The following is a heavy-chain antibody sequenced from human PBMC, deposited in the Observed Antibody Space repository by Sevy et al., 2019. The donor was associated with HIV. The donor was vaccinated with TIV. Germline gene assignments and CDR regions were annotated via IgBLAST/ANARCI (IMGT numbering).Heavy chain of an antibody. CDR1: GFTFSSNW. V-gene: IGHV3-7*01. CDR3: AREDGSRQYFQY. Sequence: GGSLRLSCAASGFTFSSNWMTWVRQAPGKGLEWVANVKQDMSEKYYADSVKGRFTISRDNAKNSLYLQMNSLRAEDTAVYYCAREDGSRQYFQYWGQGTLVTVSS. J-gene: IGHJ1*01. D-gene: IGHD6-13*01. CDR2: VKQDMSEK.